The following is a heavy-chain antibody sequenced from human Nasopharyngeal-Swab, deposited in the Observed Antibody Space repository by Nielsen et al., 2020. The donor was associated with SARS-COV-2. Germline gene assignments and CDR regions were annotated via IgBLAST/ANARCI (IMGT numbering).Heavy chain of an antibody. D-gene: IGHD3-22*01. CDR3: AKAGGITMIVVVRRYYFDY. V-gene: IGHV3-23*01. Sequence: GESLKISCAASGFTFSSYAMSWVRRAPGKGLEWVSAISGSGGSTYYADSVKGRFTISRDNSKNTLYLQMNSLRAEDTAVYYCAKAGGITMIVVVRRYYFDYWGQGTLVTVSS. CDR2: ISGSGGST. CDR1: GFTFSSYA. J-gene: IGHJ4*02.